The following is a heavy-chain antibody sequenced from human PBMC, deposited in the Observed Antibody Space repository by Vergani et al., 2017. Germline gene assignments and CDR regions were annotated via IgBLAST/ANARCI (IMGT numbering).Heavy chain of an antibody. D-gene: IGHD3-10*01. CDR2: ITAIGSA. V-gene: IGHV4-34*02. J-gene: IGHJ4*02. CDR3: ASRRPRLNLGSKSNAGTFVS. CDR1: GGSLSGYF. Sequence: QVHLQQRGAGVLKPSETLSLTCGVIGGSLSGYFWSWIRQSPGRGLEWIGEITAIGSAKSSPSATGRVTISVDTSRGEFTLTVTSVTAADTGLYFCASRRPRLNLGSKSNAGTFVSGGQGTLVTVSS.